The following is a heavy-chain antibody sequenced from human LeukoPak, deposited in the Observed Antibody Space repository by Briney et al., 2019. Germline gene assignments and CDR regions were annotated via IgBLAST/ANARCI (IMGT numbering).Heavy chain of an antibody. D-gene: IGHD1-26*01. CDR1: GGSIGRHY. CDR2: IYYSGST. V-gene: IGHV4-59*11. Sequence: PSETLSLTCTVSGGSIGRHYWSWIRQPPGKGLEWIGYIYYSGSTNYNPSLKSRVTISVDTSKNQFSLKLSSVTAADTAVYYCARVGATTFDYWGQGTLVTVSS. CDR3: ARVGATTFDY. J-gene: IGHJ4*02.